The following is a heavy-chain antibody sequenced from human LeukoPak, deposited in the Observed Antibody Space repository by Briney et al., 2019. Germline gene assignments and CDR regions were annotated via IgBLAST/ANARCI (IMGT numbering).Heavy chain of an antibody. V-gene: IGHV3-23*01. CDR1: GFTFSSYA. CDR3: AMGWYVDY. CDR2: ISDSGGST. J-gene: IGHJ4*02. Sequence: PGGSLRLSCAASGFTFSSYAVSWVRQAPGKGLEWVSTISDSGGSTYYADSVKGRFTISRDNSMHTLYLQMNSLRAEDTAVYYCAMGWYVDYWGQGTLVTVSS. D-gene: IGHD6-19*01.